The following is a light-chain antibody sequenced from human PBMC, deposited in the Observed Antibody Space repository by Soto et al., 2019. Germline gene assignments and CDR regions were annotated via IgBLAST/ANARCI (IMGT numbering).Light chain of an antibody. CDR3: LQDYSYPHT. CDR2: AAS. CDR1: QDIRSD. J-gene: IGKJ2*01. Sequence: AIQMTQSPSSLSASVGDRVTITCRASQDIRSDLGWYQQKPGGAPKLLIYAASNLHSGVPSRFSGSGSGTDFTLSISSLQPEDFATYYCLQDYSYPHTFGQGTKLEIK. V-gene: IGKV1-6*01.